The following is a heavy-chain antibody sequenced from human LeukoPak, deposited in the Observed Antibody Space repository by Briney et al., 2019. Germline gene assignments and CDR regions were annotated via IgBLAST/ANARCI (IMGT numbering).Heavy chain of an antibody. Sequence: GGSLRLSCAASGFTFSRYSMNWIRQAPAKGLAWVSSISSSSSYIYYADSVKGRFTISRDNAKNSLYLQMNSLRAEDTAVYCCASEDSLIDAFDIWGQGTIVTVSS. J-gene: IGHJ3*02. CDR2: ISSSSSYI. D-gene: IGHD2-21*01. V-gene: IGHV3-21*01. CDR3: ASEDSLIDAFDI. CDR1: GFTFSRYS.